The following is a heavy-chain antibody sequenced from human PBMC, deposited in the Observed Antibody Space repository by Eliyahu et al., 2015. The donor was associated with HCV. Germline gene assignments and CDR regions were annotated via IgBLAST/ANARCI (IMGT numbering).Heavy chain of an antibody. D-gene: IGHD2-15*01. CDR3: ARGDIVAGVDWFDP. V-gene: IGHV4-59*01. CDR2: ISYSGXT. Sequence: QVQLQESGPGLVKPSETLSLTCXVXGGSISSYYWSWIRPPPGKGLEWIAYISYSGXTNYNPSLKSRVTISVDTSKNQFPLKLSSVIAADTAVYYCARGDIVAGVDWFDPWGQGTLVTVSS. CDR1: GGSISSYY. J-gene: IGHJ5*02.